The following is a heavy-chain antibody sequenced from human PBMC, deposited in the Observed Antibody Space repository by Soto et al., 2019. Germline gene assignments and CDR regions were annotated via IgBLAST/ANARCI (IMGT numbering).Heavy chain of an antibody. V-gene: IGHV2-5*02. CDR1: GFSLSTSGVG. Sequence: QITLKESGPTLVKPTQTLTLTCTISGFSLSTSGVGVGWIRQPPGKPLEWLALIYWDDDKRYSPSLKSTLTITKHTTKNQVVLTMPYIDPVDTATYSCADRLSCSSTSCYSGFDPWGQGTLVTVSS. CDR3: ADRLSCSSTSCYSGFDP. J-gene: IGHJ5*02. CDR2: IYWDDDK. D-gene: IGHD2-2*01.